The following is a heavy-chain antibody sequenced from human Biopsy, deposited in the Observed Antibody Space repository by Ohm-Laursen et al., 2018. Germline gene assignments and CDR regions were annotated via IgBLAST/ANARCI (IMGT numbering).Heavy chain of an antibody. CDR3: ARGRTGG. CDR2: IYGGGSPV. J-gene: IGHJ4*02. V-gene: IGHV3-48*03. Sequence: SLRLSCTATGFAFNLYEMNWVRQAPGKGMEWISYIYGGGSPVSYADSVKGRFTISRDDAKNSLYLQMNSLRAEDTAVCYCARGRTGGWGQGTLVTVSS. CDR1: GFAFNLYE. D-gene: IGHD1/OR15-1a*01.